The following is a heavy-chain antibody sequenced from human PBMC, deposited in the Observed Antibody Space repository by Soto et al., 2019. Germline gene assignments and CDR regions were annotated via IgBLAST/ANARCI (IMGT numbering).Heavy chain of an antibody. CDR2: ISSSGTRM. CDR3: ARDYYDVLTDYYRYYYIDV. J-gene: IGHJ6*03. CDR1: GFTFSDYY. D-gene: IGHD3-9*01. Sequence: QVQLVESGGGLVQPGGSLRLSCTASGFTFSDYYMTWIRQAPGKGLESVSYISSSGTRMYYADSVKGLFTIYRDNAKNSLYLQLNGLRAEDTAVYYCARDYYDVLTDYYRYYYIDVWCKGITVTVSS. V-gene: IGHV3-11*01.